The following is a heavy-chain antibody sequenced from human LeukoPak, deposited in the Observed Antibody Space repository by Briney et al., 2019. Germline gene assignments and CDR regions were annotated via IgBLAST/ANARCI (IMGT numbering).Heavy chain of an antibody. D-gene: IGHD6-19*01. J-gene: IGHJ5*02. CDR2: ISYDGSNK. CDR1: GFTFSSYG. V-gene: IGHV3-30*18. CDR3: AKNRGQWLVFGNWFDP. Sequence: GGSLRLSCAASGFTFSSYGMHWVRQAPGKGLEWVAVISYDGSNKYYADSVKGRFTISRDNSKNTLYLQMNSLRAEDTAVYYCAKNRGQWLVFGNWFDPWGQGTLVIVSS.